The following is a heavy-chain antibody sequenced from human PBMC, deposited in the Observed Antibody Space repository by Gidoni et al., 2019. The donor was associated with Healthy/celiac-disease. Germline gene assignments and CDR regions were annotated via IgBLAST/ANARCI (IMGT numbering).Heavy chain of an antibody. CDR2: IYYSGST. V-gene: IGHV4-39*01. D-gene: IGHD6-13*01. CDR3: ARGSSWHLSTTNWFDP. J-gene: IGHJ5*02. Sequence: QLQLQESGPGLVKPSETLSLTCPVSGGSISSSSYSWGWIRQPPGKGLEWGGSIYYSGSTYYNPSLKSRVTISVDTSKNQFSLKLSSVTAADTAVYYCARGSSWHLSTTNWFDPWGQGTLVTVSS. CDR1: GGSISSSSYS.